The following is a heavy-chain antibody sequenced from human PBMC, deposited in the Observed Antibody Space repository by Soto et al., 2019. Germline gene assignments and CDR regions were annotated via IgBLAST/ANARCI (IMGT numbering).Heavy chain of an antibody. D-gene: IGHD3-16*01. Sequence: QVRLEESGSEVKTPGASVKLPCKTFGGNFTTDAVSWVRQAPGRGLEWIGGLIPILRPVNYAQTFQGRSTMIADEVTKTSYLALRGPRSEGTAVYDFANMGRPRFGEPVYDSWGQGTLVIVSS. V-gene: IGHV1-69*01. CDR3: ANMGRPRFGEPVYDS. CDR1: GGNFTTDA. J-gene: IGHJ4*02. CDR2: LIPILRPV.